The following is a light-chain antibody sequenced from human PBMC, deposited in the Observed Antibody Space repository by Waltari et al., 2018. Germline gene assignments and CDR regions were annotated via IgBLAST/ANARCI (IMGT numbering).Light chain of an antibody. CDR3: CSYAGNYNLV. CDR2: DVT. V-gene: IGLV2-11*01. J-gene: IGLJ2*01. CDR1: SSDVVGYNF. Sequence: QSALTQPRPVSGSPGQSVTISCTGTSSDVVGYNFVSWYQQHPGKAPKLMIYDVTKRPSGVPDRFSGSRSGNTASLTISGLQAEDEADYYCCSYAGNYNLVFGGGTELTVL.